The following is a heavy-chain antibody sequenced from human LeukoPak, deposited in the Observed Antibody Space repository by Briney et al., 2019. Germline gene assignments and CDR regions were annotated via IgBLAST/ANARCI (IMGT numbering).Heavy chain of an antibody. CDR3: ARVGTTTPNVPPLDWYFDL. CDR2: IIPILGIA. J-gene: IGHJ2*01. V-gene: IGHV1-69*04. Sequence: SVKVSCKASGYTFSSYAISWVRQAPGQGLEWMGRIIPILGIANYAQKFQGRVTITADKSTSTAYMELSSLRSEDTAVYYCARVGTTTPNVPPLDWYFDLWGRGTLVTVSS. D-gene: IGHD1-1*01. CDR1: GYTFSSYA.